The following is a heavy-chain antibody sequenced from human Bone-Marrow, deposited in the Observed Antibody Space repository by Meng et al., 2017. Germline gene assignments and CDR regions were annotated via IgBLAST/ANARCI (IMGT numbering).Heavy chain of an antibody. Sequence: QVQLQESGPGLVKPSGTLSLTCTVSGDSISSEIWWSWVRQPPGKGLEWIGEVYHRGDTNYNPSLKSRVDISVDKSKNQFYLSLFSVTAADTAVYYCGRDQGRELINHWGQGTLVTSPQ. D-gene: IGHD1-7*01. CDR1: GDSISSEIW. V-gene: IGHV4-4*02. CDR2: VYHRGDT. CDR3: GRDQGRELINH. J-gene: IGHJ4*02.